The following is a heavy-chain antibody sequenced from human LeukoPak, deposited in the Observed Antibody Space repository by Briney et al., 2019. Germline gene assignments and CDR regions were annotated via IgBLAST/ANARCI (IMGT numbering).Heavy chain of an antibody. J-gene: IGHJ4*02. Sequence: PGGSLRLSCTASGFTFSSYSMSWVRQGPGTGLEWVSAISGSGDTTFYADSVKGRFTISRDNSKKTLYLQANSLRTEDTAVYFCAKELTTERTPGVDSWGQGTLVTVSS. CDR1: GFTFSSYS. CDR3: AKELTTERTPGVDS. D-gene: IGHD4-17*01. CDR2: ISGSGDTT. V-gene: IGHV3-23*01.